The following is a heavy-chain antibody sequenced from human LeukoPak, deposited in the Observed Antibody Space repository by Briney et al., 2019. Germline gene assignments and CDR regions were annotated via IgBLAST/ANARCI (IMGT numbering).Heavy chain of an antibody. V-gene: IGHV1-8*02. CDR3: ARDSEYSSSWFRLFDY. J-gene: IGHJ4*02. Sequence: ASVKVSCKASGYTFTSYDINWVRQATGQGLEWMGWMNPNSGNTGYAQKFQGRVTITRDTSISTAYMELSSLRSEDTAVYYCARDSEYSSSWFRLFDYWGQGTLVTVSS. CDR2: MNPNSGNT. CDR1: GYTFTSYD. D-gene: IGHD6-13*01.